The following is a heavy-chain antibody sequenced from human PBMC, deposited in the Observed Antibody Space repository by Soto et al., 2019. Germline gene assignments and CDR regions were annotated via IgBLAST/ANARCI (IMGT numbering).Heavy chain of an antibody. CDR1: GFTFSSYA. V-gene: IGHV3-23*01. CDR2: ISGSGGST. J-gene: IGHJ6*02. CDR3: AKERDDSSGYYYYYYFGMDV. Sequence: GGSLRLSCAASGFTFSSYAMSWVRQAPGKGLEWVSAISGSGGSTYYADSVKGRFTISRDNSKNTLYLQMNSLRAEDTAVYYCAKERDDSSGYYYYYYFGMDVWGQGTTVTVSS. D-gene: IGHD3-22*01.